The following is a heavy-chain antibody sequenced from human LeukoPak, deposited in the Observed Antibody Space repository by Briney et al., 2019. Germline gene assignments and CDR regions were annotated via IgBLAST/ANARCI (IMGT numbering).Heavy chain of an antibody. CDR2: IKEDGSFT. V-gene: IGHV3-74*03. D-gene: IGHD3-16*01. CDR1: GFSFSSYW. CDR3: ARPRLGTGDAFDL. J-gene: IGHJ3*01. Sequence: GGPLRLSCAASGFSFSSYWMLWVRHAPGKGLVWVSRIKEDGSFTEHADSVRGRFIISRDNAENTVYLQMNSLRAEDTAVYYCARPRLGTGDAFDLWGQGTMVTVSS.